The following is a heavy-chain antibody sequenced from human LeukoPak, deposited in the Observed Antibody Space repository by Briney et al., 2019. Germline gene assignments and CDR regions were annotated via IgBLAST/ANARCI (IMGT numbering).Heavy chain of an antibody. CDR1: GGTFSSYA. D-gene: IGHD6-13*01. CDR3: ASESGSSWYVRWNAFDI. CDR2: IIPIFGTA. J-gene: IGHJ3*02. Sequence: GASVKVSCKASGGTFSSYAISWVRRAPGQGLEWMGGIIPIFGTANYAQKFQGRVTITADESTSTAYMELSSLRSEDTAVYYCASESGSSWYVRWNAFDIWGQGTTVTVSS. V-gene: IGHV1-69*13.